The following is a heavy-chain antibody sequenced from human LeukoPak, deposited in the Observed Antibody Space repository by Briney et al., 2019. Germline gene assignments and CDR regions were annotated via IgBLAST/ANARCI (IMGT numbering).Heavy chain of an antibody. CDR1: GFTFSSYA. D-gene: IGHD2-2*02. J-gene: IGHJ4*02. Sequence: GGSLRLSCAASGFTFSSYAMSWVRQAPGKGLEWVSAISGSGGSTYYADSVKGRFTISRDNSKNTLYLQMNSLRAEDTAVYYCAKDRVVVVPAAIQLYYFDYWGQGTLVTVSS. V-gene: IGHV3-23*01. CDR2: ISGSGGST. CDR3: AKDRVVVVPAAIQLYYFDY.